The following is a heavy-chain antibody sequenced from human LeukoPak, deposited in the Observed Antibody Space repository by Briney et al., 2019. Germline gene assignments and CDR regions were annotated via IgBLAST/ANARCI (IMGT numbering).Heavy chain of an antibody. V-gene: IGHV3-21*01. Sequence: PGGSLRLSCAASGFTFSSYSMNWVRQAPGKGLEWVSSISSSSSYIYYADSVKGRFTISRDNAKNSLYLRMNSLRAEDTAVYYCARGELLLPFDYWGQGTLVTVSS. J-gene: IGHJ4*02. D-gene: IGHD1-26*01. CDR2: ISSSSSYI. CDR1: GFTFSSYS. CDR3: ARGELLLPFDY.